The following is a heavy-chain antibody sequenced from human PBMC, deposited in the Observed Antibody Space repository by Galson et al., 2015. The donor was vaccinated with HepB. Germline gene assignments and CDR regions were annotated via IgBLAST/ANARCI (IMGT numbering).Heavy chain of an antibody. CDR1: GGSISSGDYY. Sequence: LSLTCTVSGGSISSGDYYWSWIRQPPGKGLEWIGYIYYSGSTYYNPSLKSRVTISVDTSKNQFSLKLSSVTAADTAVYYCARGLKFNSSGWLNWFDPWGQGTLVTVSS. V-gene: IGHV4-30-4*01. CDR2: IYYSGST. D-gene: IGHD6-19*01. J-gene: IGHJ5*02. CDR3: ARGLKFNSSGWLNWFDP.